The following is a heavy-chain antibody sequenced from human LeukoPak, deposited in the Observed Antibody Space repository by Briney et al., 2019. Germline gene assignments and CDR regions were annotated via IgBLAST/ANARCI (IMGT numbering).Heavy chain of an antibody. J-gene: IGHJ3*02. CDR1: GGSISSYY. Sequence: SETLSLTCTVSGGSISSYYWSWIRQPAGKGLEWIGRIYISGSTNYNPSLKSRVTMSVDTSKNQFSLQLSSVTAADTAVYYCARAMGRILGVVFDAFDIWGQGTMVTVSS. V-gene: IGHV4-4*07. CDR2: IYISGST. CDR3: ARAMGRILGVVFDAFDI. D-gene: IGHD3-3*01.